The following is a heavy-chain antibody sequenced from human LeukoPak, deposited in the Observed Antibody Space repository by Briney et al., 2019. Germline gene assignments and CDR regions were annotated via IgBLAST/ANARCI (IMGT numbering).Heavy chain of an antibody. J-gene: IGHJ5*02. V-gene: IGHV4-39*01. CDR2: IYYSGNT. CDR1: GVSISSSNSY. Sequence: PSETLSLTCTVSGVSISSSNSYWGWIRQPPGKGLEWIGSIYYSGNTYYNASLKSQVSISIDTSKNQFSLRLTSVTATDTAMYYCARHGWDYPSGTYYTFDPWGQGTLVTVSS. CDR3: ARHGWDYPSGTYYTFDP. D-gene: IGHD3-10*01.